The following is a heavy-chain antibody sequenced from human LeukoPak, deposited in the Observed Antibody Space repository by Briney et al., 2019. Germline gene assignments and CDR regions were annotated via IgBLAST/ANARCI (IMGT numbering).Heavy chain of an antibody. J-gene: IGHJ5*02. D-gene: IGHD6-19*01. CDR3: ARQHTGYSSDWPS. CDR2: IRYDGSNK. V-gene: IGHV3-30*02. Sequence: GGSLRLSCAASGFTFSSYGMHWVRQAPGKGLEWVTFIRYDGSNKYYADSVKGRFTISRDNSKSALYLQMNSLRAEDTAVYYCARQHTGYSSDWPSWGQGTLVTVSS. CDR1: GFTFSSYG.